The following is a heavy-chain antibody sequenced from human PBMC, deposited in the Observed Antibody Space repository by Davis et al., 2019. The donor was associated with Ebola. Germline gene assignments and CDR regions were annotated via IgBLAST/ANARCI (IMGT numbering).Heavy chain of an antibody. J-gene: IGHJ4*02. D-gene: IGHD2-21*02. CDR1: GFTFSSYE. Sequence: GGSLRLSCAASGFTFSSYEMNWVRQTPGKGLEWVSYISSSGSTTYYGDSVKGRFTISRDNAKNSLDLQMNSLRAEDTAVYYCARGRAYCGGDCYSDFGYWGQGTLVTVSS. V-gene: IGHV3-48*03. CDR3: ARGRAYCGGDCYSDFGY. CDR2: ISSSGSTT.